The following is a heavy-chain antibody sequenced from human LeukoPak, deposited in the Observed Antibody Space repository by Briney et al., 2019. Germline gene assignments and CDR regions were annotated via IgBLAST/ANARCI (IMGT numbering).Heavy chain of an antibody. CDR2: ISYTGIT. CDR3: ARVKAVVTPWVFDY. Sequence: SETLSLTCTVSGGSIRSSSYYWGWIRRPPGKGLAWIGSISYTGITYYNPSLKSRVTISVDTSKNQFSLKLSSVIAADTAVYFCARVKAVVTPWVFDYWGQGNLVTVSS. J-gene: IGHJ4*02. D-gene: IGHD4-23*01. CDR1: GGSIRSSSYY. V-gene: IGHV4-39*07.